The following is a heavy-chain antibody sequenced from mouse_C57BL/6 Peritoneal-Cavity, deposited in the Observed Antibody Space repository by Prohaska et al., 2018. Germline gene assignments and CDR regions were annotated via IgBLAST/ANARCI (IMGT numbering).Heavy chain of an antibody. CDR3: ARPYSNYDYAMDY. J-gene: IGHJ4*01. CDR2: ISSGGSYT. V-gene: IGHV5-6*01. D-gene: IGHD2-5*01. Sequence: EVQLVESGGDLVKPGGSLKLSCAASGFTFSSYGMSWFRQTPYMGLSGLAIISSGGSYTSYPDRMTGRFTISRDNAKNTLYLQMSSLKSEDTAMYYCARPYSNYDYAMDYWGQGTSVTVSS. CDR1: GFTFSSYG.